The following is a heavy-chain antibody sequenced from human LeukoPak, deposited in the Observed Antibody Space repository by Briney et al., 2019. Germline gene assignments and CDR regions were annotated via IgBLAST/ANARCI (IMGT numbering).Heavy chain of an antibody. Sequence: SETLSLTCTVSGGSISSGSYYWSWIRQPAGKGLEWIGRIYTSGSTNYNPSLKSRVTISVDTSKNQFSLKLSSVTAADTAVYYCARGRRFSDYWGQGTLVTVSS. CDR3: ARGRRFSDY. CDR1: GGSISSGSYY. D-gene: IGHD3-3*01. J-gene: IGHJ4*02. V-gene: IGHV4-61*02. CDR2: IYTSGST.